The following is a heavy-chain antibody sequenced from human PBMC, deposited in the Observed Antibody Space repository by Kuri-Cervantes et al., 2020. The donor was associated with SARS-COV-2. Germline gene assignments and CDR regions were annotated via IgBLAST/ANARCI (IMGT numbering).Heavy chain of an antibody. CDR3: ARALNDFWSGYYSSWYFDL. CDR1: GYTFTGYY. Sequence: ASVQDSCKASGYTFTGYYMHWGRQAPGQGLEWMGWINPNSGGTNYAQKFQGRVTMTRDTSISTAYMELSRLRSDDTAVYYCARALNDFWSGYYSSWYFDLWGRGTLVTVSS. CDR2: INPNSGGT. D-gene: IGHD3-3*01. V-gene: IGHV1-2*02. J-gene: IGHJ2*01.